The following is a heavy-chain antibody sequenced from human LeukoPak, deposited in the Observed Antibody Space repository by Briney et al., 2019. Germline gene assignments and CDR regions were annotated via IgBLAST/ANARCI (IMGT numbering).Heavy chain of an antibody. CDR3: ANLWGQAYDFWSGTIDY. D-gene: IGHD3-3*01. V-gene: IGHV3-7*01. CDR1: GFTFSSYW. CDR2: IKQDGSEK. J-gene: IGHJ4*02. Sequence: RAGGSLRLSCAASGFTFSSYWMSWVRQAPGKGLEWVANIKQDGSEKYYVDSVKGRFTISRDNAKNSLYLQMNSLRAEDTAVYYCANLWGQAYDFWSGTIDYWGQGTLVTVSS.